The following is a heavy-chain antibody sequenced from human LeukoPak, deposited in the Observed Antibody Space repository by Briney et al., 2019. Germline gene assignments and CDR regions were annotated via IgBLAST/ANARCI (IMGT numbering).Heavy chain of an antibody. CDR1: GGSISSHY. CDR3: ARDGGSYWFGY. Sequence: SETLSLTCTVSGGSISSHYWSWIRQPPGKGLEWIGYIYYSGSTNYNPSLKSRVTISVDTSKNQFSLKLSSVTAADTAVYYCARDGGSYWFGYWGQGTLVTVSS. V-gene: IGHV4-59*11. CDR2: IYYSGST. J-gene: IGHJ4*02. D-gene: IGHD1-26*01.